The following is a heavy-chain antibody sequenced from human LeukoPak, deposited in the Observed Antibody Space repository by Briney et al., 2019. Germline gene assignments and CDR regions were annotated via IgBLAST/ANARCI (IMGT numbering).Heavy chain of an antibody. Sequence: SETLSLTCTVSGGSISSGGYYWSWIRQHPGKGLEWIGYIYYSGSTYYNPSLKSRVTISVDTSKNQFSLKLSSVTAADTAVYYCASSSGIAAENNWFDPWGQGTLVTVSS. CDR1: GGSISSGGYY. CDR2: IYYSGST. V-gene: IGHV4-31*03. CDR3: ASSSGIAAENNWFDP. D-gene: IGHD6-13*01. J-gene: IGHJ5*02.